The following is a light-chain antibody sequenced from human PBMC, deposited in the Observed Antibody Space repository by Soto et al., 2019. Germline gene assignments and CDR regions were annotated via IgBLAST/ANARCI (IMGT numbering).Light chain of an antibody. CDR2: KAS. J-gene: IGKJ1*01. Sequence: DIQMNQSPSILSASVGDRVTIPCRASQSISSWLAWYQQKPGKAPNLLIYKASHLENGVPSRFSGSGSGTEFTLTISSLQPGDFATYYCQQYNSYWTFGQGTKVDI. CDR3: QQYNSYWT. V-gene: IGKV1-5*03. CDR1: QSISSW.